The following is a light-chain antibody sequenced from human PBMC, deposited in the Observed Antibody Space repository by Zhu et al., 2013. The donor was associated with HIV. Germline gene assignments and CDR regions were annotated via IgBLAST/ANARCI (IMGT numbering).Light chain of an antibody. Sequence: IQMTQSPSSLSASVGDRVTITCRPSQNINTYVNWYQQKPGKAPKVLIYGVSSLQSGVPSRFSGSGSGTEFTLTISSLQLEDFATYYCQQSYNMPITFGGGTKVEIK. CDR1: QNINTY. CDR2: GVS. CDR3: QQSYNMPIT. J-gene: IGKJ4*01. V-gene: IGKV1-39*01.